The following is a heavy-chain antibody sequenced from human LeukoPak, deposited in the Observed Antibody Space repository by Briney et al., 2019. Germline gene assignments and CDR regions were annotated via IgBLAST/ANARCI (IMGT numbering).Heavy chain of an antibody. Sequence: ASVKVSCKASGYTFIGYYMHWVRQAPGQGLEWMGWINPNSGGTNYAQKFQGRVTMTRDTSISTAYMELSRLRSDDTAVYYCARREGDYVWGSYRSWDYWGQGTLVTVSS. CDR2: INPNSGGT. CDR3: ARREGDYVWGSYRSWDY. V-gene: IGHV1-2*02. J-gene: IGHJ4*02. D-gene: IGHD3-16*02. CDR1: GYTFIGYY.